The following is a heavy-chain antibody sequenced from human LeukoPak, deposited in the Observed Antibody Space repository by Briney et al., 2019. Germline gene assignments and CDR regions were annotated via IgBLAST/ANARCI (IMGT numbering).Heavy chain of an antibody. V-gene: IGHV1-2*04. CDR1: GYTFTGYY. J-gene: IGHJ4*02. Sequence: ASVKVSCKASGYTFTGYYMHWVRQAPGQGLEWMGWINPNSGGTNYAQEFQGWVTMTRDTSISTAYMELSRLRSDDTAVYYCARGGDCSSTSCRIFDYWGQGTLVTVSS. CDR2: INPNSGGT. CDR3: ARGGDCSSTSCRIFDY. D-gene: IGHD2-2*01.